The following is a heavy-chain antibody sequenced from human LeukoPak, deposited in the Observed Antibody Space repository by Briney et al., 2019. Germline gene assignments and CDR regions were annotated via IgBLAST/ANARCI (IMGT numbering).Heavy chain of an antibody. CDR3: ARDKGSSWSDAFDI. CDR2: ISYEGSKR. CDR1: GIIFGYST. V-gene: IGHV3-30*14. Sequence: GGSLRLSCAASGIIFGYSTMHWVRQAPGKGPEWLAVISYEGSKRDYADSVKGRFTISRDNSKNTLYLQMNSLRADDTAVYYCARDKGSSWSDAFDIWGQGTMVTVSS. J-gene: IGHJ3*02. D-gene: IGHD6-13*01.